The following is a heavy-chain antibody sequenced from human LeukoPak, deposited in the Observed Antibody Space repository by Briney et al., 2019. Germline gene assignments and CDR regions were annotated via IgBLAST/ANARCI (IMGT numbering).Heavy chain of an antibody. D-gene: IGHD1-1*01. CDR3: AKKVESKWFDP. CDR1: GRSINGYY. CDR2: IYDSGTT. J-gene: IGHJ5*02. V-gene: IGHV4-59*01. Sequence: KTAETLSLTCTVSGRSINGYYWRWVRQPPGKGLEWIGYIYDSGTTYYNPSLKSRATISEDTSKNQFSLKLNSVTAAVTAVYYCAKKVESKWFDPWGQGTPVTPSS.